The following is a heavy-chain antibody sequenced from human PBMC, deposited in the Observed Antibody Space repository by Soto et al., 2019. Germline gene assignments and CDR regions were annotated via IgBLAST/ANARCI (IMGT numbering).Heavy chain of an antibody. CDR2: VWYDGSNK. J-gene: IGHJ1*01. D-gene: IGHD3-22*01. CDR1: GFTFSSYG. Sequence: QVQLVESGGGVVQPGRSRRLSCAASGFTFSSYGMHWVRQAPGKGLEWVAVVWYDGSNKYYADSVKGRFTISRDNSKNTLYLQMTSLRAEDTAVYYCARDGINYYDSSGYGEYFQHWGQGTLVTVSS. V-gene: IGHV3-33*01. CDR3: ARDGINYYDSSGYGEYFQH.